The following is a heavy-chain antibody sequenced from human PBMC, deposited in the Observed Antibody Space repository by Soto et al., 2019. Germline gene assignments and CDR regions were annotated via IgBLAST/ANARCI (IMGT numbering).Heavy chain of an antibody. D-gene: IGHD4-17*01. J-gene: IGHJ6*03. V-gene: IGHV1-18*01. CDR2: ISAYNGNT. CDR1: GYTFTSYG. CDR3: ARELEAYGDYDPPDYYYYMDV. Sequence: ASVKVSCKASGYTFTSYGISWVRQAPGQGLEWMGWISAYNGNTNYAQKLQGRVTMTTDTSTSTAYMELRSLRSDDTAVYYCARELEAYGDYDPPDYYYYMDVWGKGTTVTVSS.